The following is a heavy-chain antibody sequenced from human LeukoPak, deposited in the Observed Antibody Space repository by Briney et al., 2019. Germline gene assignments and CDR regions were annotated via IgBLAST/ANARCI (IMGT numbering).Heavy chain of an antibody. CDR1: GYSFTNYW. Sequence: GASLQISCKGSGYSFTNYWIAWVRQMPGKGLEWMGIIYPGDSDTRYSPSFQGQVTTSADKSITTAYLQWNSLKASDTAMYYCARRHKRGAYSYGVDYWGQGTLVAVSS. CDR2: IYPGDSDT. D-gene: IGHD5-18*01. J-gene: IGHJ4*02. CDR3: ARRHKRGAYSYGVDY. V-gene: IGHV5-51*01.